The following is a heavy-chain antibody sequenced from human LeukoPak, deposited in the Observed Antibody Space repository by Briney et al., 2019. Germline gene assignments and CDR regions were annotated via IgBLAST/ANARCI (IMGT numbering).Heavy chain of an antibody. CDR1: GFTVSSNY. CDR3: AKDQLPWFGDHHDY. Sequence: GGSLRLSCAASGFTVSSNYMSWVRQAPGKGLEWVSVIYSGGSTYYADSVKGRFTISRDNSKNTLYLQMNSLRAEDTAVYYCAKDQLPWFGDHHDYWGQGTLVTVSS. D-gene: IGHD3-10*01. CDR2: IYSGGST. V-gene: IGHV3-53*01. J-gene: IGHJ4*02.